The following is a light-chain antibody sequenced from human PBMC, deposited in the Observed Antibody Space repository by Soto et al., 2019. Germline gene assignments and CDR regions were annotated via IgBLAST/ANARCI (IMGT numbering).Light chain of an antibody. V-gene: IGLV1-40*01. CDR3: QSYDSRLSGPVV. J-gene: IGLJ2*01. Sequence: QPVLTQPPSVSGAPGQRVTISCTGSSSNIGAGYDVHWYQQLPGTAPKLLIYGNSNRPSGVPDRFSGSKSGTSASLAITGLQAEHEADYYCQSYDSRLSGPVVFGGGTKLTVL. CDR1: SSNIGAGYD. CDR2: GNS.